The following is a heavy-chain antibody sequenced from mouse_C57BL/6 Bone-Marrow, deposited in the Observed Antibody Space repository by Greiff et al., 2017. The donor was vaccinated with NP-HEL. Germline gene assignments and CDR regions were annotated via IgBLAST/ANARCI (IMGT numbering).Heavy chain of an antibody. V-gene: IGHV1-81*01. CDR2: IYPRSGNT. CDR3: ARMSLLYYYGQAY. D-gene: IGHD1-1*01. CDR1: GYTFTSYG. Sequence: VMLVESGAELARPGASVKLSCKASGYTFTSYGISWVKQRTGQGLEWIGEIYPRSGNTYYNEKFKGKATLTADKSSSTAYMELRSLTSEDSAVYFCARMSLLYYYGQAYWGQGTLVTVSA. J-gene: IGHJ3*01.